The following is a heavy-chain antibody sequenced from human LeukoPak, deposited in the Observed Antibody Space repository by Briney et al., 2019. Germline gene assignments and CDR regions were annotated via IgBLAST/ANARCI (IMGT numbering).Heavy chain of an antibody. CDR1: GFTFSSYE. Sequence: QPGGSLRLSCAASGFTFSSYEMNWVRQAPGKGLEWVSYISSSGSTKHYADSLMGRFTLSRDNAKKSLYMQMNSLRAEDTAVYYCAREALTETTFGPYDYWGQGTLVTVSS. CDR3: AREALTETTFGPYDY. D-gene: IGHD4-17*01. V-gene: IGHV3-48*03. CDR2: ISSSGSTK. J-gene: IGHJ4*02.